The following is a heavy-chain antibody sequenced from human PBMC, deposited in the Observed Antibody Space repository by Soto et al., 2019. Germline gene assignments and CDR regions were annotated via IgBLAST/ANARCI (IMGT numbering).Heavy chain of an antibody. V-gene: IGHV3-33*01. CDR3: ARGLLWWELPTVSGWFDP. D-gene: IGHD1-26*01. J-gene: IGHJ5*02. CDR1: GFTFSSYG. Sequence: GGSLRLSCAASGFTFSSYGMHWVRQAPGKGLEWVAVIWYDGSNKYYADSVKGRFTISRDNSKNTLYLQMNSLRAEDTAVYYCARGLLWWELPTVSGWFDPWGQGTLVTVSS. CDR2: IWYDGSNK.